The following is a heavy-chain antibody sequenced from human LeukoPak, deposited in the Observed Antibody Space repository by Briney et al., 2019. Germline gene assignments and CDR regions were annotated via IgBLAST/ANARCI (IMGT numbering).Heavy chain of an antibody. CDR2: IYHSGST. CDR1: GGSISSGGYY. CDR3: ASHDMTYYDFWSGYPHAFDI. J-gene: IGHJ3*02. D-gene: IGHD3-3*01. V-gene: IGHV4-30-2*01. Sequence: PSETLSLTCTVSGGSISSGGYYWSWIRQPPGKGLEWIGYIYHSGSTYYNPSLKSRVTISVDRSKNQFSLKLSSVTAADTAVYYCASHDMTYYDFWSGYPHAFDIWGQGTMVTVSS.